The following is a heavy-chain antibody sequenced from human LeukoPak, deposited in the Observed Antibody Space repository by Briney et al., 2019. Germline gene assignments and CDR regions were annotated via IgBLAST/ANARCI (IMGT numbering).Heavy chain of an antibody. D-gene: IGHD6-13*01. CDR2: IYYSVNT. J-gene: IGHJ4*02. CDR1: GASISGYY. V-gene: IGHV4-59*08. CDR3: ATSIAAAGTLGSVFDY. Sequence: SESLSLTCTVSGASISGYYWSWIRQPPGKGLEWIGYIYYSVNTNYNPSLKSRVTISVDTSKNQLSLKLSSVTAADTAVYYCATSIAAAGTLGSVFDYWGQGTLVTVSS.